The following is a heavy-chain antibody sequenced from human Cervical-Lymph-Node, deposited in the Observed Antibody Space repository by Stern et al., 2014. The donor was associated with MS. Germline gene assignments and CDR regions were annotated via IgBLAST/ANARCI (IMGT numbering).Heavy chain of an antibody. V-gene: IGHV1-69*04. J-gene: IGHJ4*02. CDR2: ISPLAGIA. Sequence: QVQLMQSGAEVKKPGSSVKVSCKASGGSYTMNWVRPAPVQGLEWMGRISPLAGIANYAQRFQGRVTLTADKSTSTVYMELSSLRSEDTATYFCAREGRGYSSGSPFDNWGQGTLVTVSS. D-gene: IGHD5-18*01. CDR3: AREGRGYSSGSPFDN. CDR1: GGSYT.